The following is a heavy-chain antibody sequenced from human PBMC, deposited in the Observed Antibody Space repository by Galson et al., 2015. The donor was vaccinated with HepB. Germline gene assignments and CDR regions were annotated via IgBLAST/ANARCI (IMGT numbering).Heavy chain of an antibody. Sequence: SLRLSCAASGFTFDDYAMHWVRQAPGKGLEWVSGISWNSGSIGYADSVKGRFTISRDNAKNSLYLQMNSLRAEDTALYYCAKDILAVAGFFDYWGQGTLVTVSS. D-gene: IGHD6-19*01. J-gene: IGHJ4*02. V-gene: IGHV3-9*01. CDR3: AKDILAVAGFFDY. CDR2: ISWNSGSI. CDR1: GFTFDDYA.